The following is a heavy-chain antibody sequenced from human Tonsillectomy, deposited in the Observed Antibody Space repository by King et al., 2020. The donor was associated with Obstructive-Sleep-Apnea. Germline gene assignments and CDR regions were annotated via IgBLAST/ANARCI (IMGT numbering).Heavy chain of an antibody. D-gene: IGHD5-18*01. CDR2: LYYIGGT. J-gene: IGHJ4*02. Sequence: QLQESGLGLVKPSETLFLPCTVSGDSISTDYLSWVRQPPGKGLGWIGVLYYIGGTSYNASLKMRVTISVDTSKNQFSLKLRSVTAADTAVYYCARDLGYSYGIDYWGQGTLVTVSS. CDR1: GDSISTDY. V-gene: IGHV4-59*01. CDR3: ARDLGYSYGIDY.